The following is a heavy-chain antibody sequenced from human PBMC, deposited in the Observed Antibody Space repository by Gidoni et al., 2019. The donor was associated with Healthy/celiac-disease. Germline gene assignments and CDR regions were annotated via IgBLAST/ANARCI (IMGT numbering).Heavy chain of an antibody. V-gene: IGHV1-24*01. D-gene: IGHD1-26*01. CDR1: GYTLTELS. CDR2: FDPEDGET. CDR3: ATAVITRVWELLNY. Sequence: QFQLVQSGAEVKKPGASVKVSCKFSGYTLTELSMHWVRQAPGKGLEWMGGFDPEDGETIYAQKFQGRVTMTEDTSTDTDYMELSSLRSEDTAVYYCATAVITRVWELLNYWGQGTLVTVSS. J-gene: IGHJ4*02.